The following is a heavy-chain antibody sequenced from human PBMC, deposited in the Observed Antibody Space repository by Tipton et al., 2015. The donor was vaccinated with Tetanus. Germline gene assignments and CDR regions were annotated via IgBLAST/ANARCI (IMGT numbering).Heavy chain of an antibody. D-gene: IGHD6-19*01. J-gene: IGHJ4*02. Sequence: TLSLTCTVSGGSISSGAYYWSWIRQHPGKGLEWIGYIYYSGSTYFNPSLKSRVTISVDTSKNQFSLKLSSVTAADTAVYYCASHPYSSGYFDYWGQGTLVTVSS. CDR3: ASHPYSSGYFDY. CDR2: IYYSGST. V-gene: IGHV4-31*03. CDR1: GGSISSGAYY.